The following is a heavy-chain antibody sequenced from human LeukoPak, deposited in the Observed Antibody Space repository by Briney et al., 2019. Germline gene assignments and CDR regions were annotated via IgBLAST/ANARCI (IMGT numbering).Heavy chain of an antibody. V-gene: IGHV5-51*01. Sequence: GESLKISCKGSGYSFTSYWIGWVRQMPGKGLEWMGIIYPGDSDTRYSPSFQGQVTISADKSISTAYLQWSSLKASDTAMYYCARECGGDCIDDAFDIWGQGTMVTVSS. D-gene: IGHD2-21*01. J-gene: IGHJ3*02. CDR1: GYSFTSYW. CDR2: IYPGDSDT. CDR3: ARECGGDCIDDAFDI.